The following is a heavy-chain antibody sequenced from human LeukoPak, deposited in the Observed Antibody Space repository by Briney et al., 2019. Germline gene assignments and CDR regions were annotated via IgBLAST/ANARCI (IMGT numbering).Heavy chain of an antibody. Sequence: SGGSLRLSCAASGFTFSSYAMSWVRQAPGKGLEWVSAISGSGGSTYYADSVKGRFTISRDNSKNTLYLQMNSLRAEDTAVYYCAAQYCSGGSCYGEPDAFDIWGQGTMVTVSS. CDR1: GFTFSSYA. CDR2: ISGSGGST. J-gene: IGHJ3*02. D-gene: IGHD2-15*01. CDR3: AAQYCSGGSCYGEPDAFDI. V-gene: IGHV3-23*01.